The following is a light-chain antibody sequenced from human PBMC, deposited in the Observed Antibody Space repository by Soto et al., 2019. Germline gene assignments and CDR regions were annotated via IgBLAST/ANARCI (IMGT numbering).Light chain of an antibody. J-gene: IGKJ1*01. CDR2: GAS. Sequence: EIVLTQSPGTLSLSPGERATLSCRASQSISSNYLAWYQQKPGQAPRLLIYGASNRATGIPDRFSGSESRTDFKLTIIRLEPADFAVYVCQQYAVSPWTFGQGTKVEIK. CDR1: QSISSNY. CDR3: QQYAVSPWT. V-gene: IGKV3-20*01.